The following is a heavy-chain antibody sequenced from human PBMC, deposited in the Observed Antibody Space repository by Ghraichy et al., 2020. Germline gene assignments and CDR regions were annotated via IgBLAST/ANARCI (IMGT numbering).Heavy chain of an antibody. CDR3: VRTPNSCIGGACSNFYYYYGFDV. CDR1: GGTFKNYA. CDR2: ITPLFGTS. V-gene: IGHV1-69*13. J-gene: IGHJ6*02. D-gene: IGHD2-21*02. Sequence: SVKVSCKASGGTFKNYAFSWVRRAPGQGLEWMGVITPLFGTSQYTQKFQGRVTITADESTRTTYMELSSLRSEDTAVYYCVRTPNSCIGGACSNFYYYYGFDVWGQGTTVTVSS.